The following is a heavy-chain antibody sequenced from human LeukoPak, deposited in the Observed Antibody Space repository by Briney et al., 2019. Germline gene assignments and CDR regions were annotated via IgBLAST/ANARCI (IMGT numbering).Heavy chain of an antibody. V-gene: IGHV3-9*01. J-gene: IGHJ4*02. CDR1: GFTFDDYA. CDR2: ISWNSGSI. Sequence: GASLRLSCAASGFTFDDYAMHWVRQAPGKGLEWVSGISWNSGSIGYADSVKGRFTISRDNAKNSLYLQMNSLRAEDTALYYCAMGFYDFWSGYGGFDYWGQGTLVTVSS. CDR3: AMGFYDFWSGYGGFDY. D-gene: IGHD3-3*01.